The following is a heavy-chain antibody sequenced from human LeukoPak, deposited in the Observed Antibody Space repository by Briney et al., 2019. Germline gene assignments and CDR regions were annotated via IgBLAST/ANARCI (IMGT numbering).Heavy chain of an antibody. CDR2: INHSGST. J-gene: IGHJ4*02. V-gene: IGHV4-34*01. CDR1: GGSFSGYY. Sequence: ASETLSLTCAVYGGSFSGYYWSWIRQPPGKGLEWIGEINHSGSTNFNPSHKSRVTISVDTSKNQFSLKLSSVTAADTAVYYCARGRDYWGQGTLVTVSS. CDR3: ARGRDY.